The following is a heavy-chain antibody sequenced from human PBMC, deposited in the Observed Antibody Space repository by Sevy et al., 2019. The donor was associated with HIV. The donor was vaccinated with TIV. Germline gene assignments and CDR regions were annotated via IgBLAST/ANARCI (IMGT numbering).Heavy chain of an antibody. V-gene: IGHV3-49*03. J-gene: IGHJ4*02. Sequence: GGSLRLSCTASGFTFGDYAMSWFRQAPGKGLEWVGFIRSKAYGGTTEDAASVKGRFTISRDDSKSIAYLQMNSLKTEDTAVYYCTRDDPYYYDSSGYLALDYWGQGTLVTVSS. D-gene: IGHD3-22*01. CDR3: TRDDPYYYDSSGYLALDY. CDR2: IRSKAYGGTT. CDR1: GFTFGDYA.